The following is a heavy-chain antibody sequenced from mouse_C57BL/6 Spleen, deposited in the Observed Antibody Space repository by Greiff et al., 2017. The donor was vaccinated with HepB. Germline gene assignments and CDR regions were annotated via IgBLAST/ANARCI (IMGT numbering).Heavy chain of an antibody. V-gene: IGHV1-69*01. D-gene: IGHD1-1*01. CDR2: IDPSDSYT. Sequence: QVQLQQPGAELVMPGASVKLSCKASGYTFTSYWMHWVKQRPGQGLEWIGEIDPSDSYTNYNQKFKGKSTLTVDKSSSTAYMQLSSLTSEDSAVYYCARAGDYYGDYWGQGTTLTVSS. J-gene: IGHJ2*01. CDR3: ARAGDYYGDY. CDR1: GYTFTSYW.